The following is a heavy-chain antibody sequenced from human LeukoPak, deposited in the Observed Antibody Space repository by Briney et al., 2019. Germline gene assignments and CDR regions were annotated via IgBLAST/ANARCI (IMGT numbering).Heavy chain of an antibody. CDR2: ISGSGGST. D-gene: IGHD4-23*01. V-gene: IGHV3-23*01. J-gene: IGHJ4*02. CDR1: GFTFSSYA. Sequence: PGGSLRLSCVASGFTFSSYAMSWVRQAPGKGLEWVSAISGSGGSTYYADSVKGRFTISRDNSKNTLYLQMNSLRAEDTAVYYCAKGRAGDYGGKPRQGYWGQGTLVTVSS. CDR3: AKGRAGDYGGKPRQGY.